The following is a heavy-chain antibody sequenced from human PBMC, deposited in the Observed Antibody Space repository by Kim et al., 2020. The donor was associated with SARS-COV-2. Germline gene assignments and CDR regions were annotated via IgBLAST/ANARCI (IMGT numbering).Heavy chain of an antibody. J-gene: IGHJ6*02. D-gene: IGHD3-22*01. CDR2: INTNTGNP. Sequence: ASVKVSCKASGYTFTSYAMNWVRQAPGQGLEWMGWINTNTGNPTYAQGFTGRFVFSLDTSVSTAYLQISSLKAEDTAVYYCARRTLGGYAPYYYYGMDVWGQGTTVTVSS. V-gene: IGHV7-4-1*02. CDR1: GYTFTSYA. CDR3: ARRTLGGYAPYYYYGMDV.